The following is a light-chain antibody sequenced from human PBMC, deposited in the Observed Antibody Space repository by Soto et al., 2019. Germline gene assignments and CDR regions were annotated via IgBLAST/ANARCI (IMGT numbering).Light chain of an antibody. CDR1: QSVTDF. Sequence: EIVLTQSPVTLSLSPGERATLSCRASQSVTDFLAWYQQKPGQAPRLLIYDASNRATGIPARFSGSGSGTDFTLTISSLEPEDFATYYCQQAATFPLTFGGGTDVEI. CDR3: QQAATFPLT. J-gene: IGKJ4*01. V-gene: IGKV3-11*01. CDR2: DAS.